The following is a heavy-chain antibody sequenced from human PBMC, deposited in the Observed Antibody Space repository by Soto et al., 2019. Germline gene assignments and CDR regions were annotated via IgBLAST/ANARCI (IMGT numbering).Heavy chain of an antibody. D-gene: IGHD5-12*01. CDR2: IIPIFGTA. J-gene: IGHJ6*02. CDR1: GGTFSSYA. CDR3: AGGYSGYRDYYYYYGMDV. Sequence: SVKVSCKASGGTFSSYAISWVRQAPGQGPEWMGGIIPIFGTANYAQKFQGRVTITADESTSTAYMELSSLRSEDTAVYYCAGGYSGYRDYYYYYGMDVWGQGTTVTVSS. V-gene: IGHV1-69*13.